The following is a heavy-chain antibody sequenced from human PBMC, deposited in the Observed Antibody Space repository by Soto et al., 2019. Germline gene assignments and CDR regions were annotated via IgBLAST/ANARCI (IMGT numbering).Heavy chain of an antibody. CDR3: VRRNVSATGIDWFDP. Sequence: ASVKVSCKASGYTFTSYGIHWVRQAPGQRLEWMGWINAANGDTKYSPKFQGRVTITRDTSASTAYMELSSLRSEDAAVYYCVRRNVSATGIDWFDPWGQGTLVTVSS. J-gene: IGHJ5*02. D-gene: IGHD6-13*01. CDR1: GYTFTSYG. CDR2: INAANGDT. V-gene: IGHV1-3*01.